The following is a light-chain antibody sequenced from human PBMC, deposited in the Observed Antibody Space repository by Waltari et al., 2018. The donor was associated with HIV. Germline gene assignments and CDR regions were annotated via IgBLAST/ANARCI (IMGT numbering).Light chain of an antibody. V-gene: IGLV2-8*01. J-gene: IGLJ2*01. CDR3: SSYAGSKNRVV. CDR1: SSDIGSYDY. Sequence: QYALTQSPSASGSPGQAVTISCTGPSSDIGSYDYVSWYQQHPGKAPKLIIYDVYKRHSGVPDRFSGSKSGNTASLTVSGLQTEDEATYYCSSYAGSKNRVVFGGGTFLTVL. CDR2: DVY.